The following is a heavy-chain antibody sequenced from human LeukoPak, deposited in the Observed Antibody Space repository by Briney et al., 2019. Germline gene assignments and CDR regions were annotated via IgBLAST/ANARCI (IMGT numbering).Heavy chain of an antibody. Sequence: GXSLRLSCAASGFTFDDYGMSWVRQAPGKGLEWVSGINWNGGSTGYADSVKGRFTISRDNAKNSLYLQMNSLRAEDTALYYCARAGRGWFGELALSAFDIWGQGTMVPVSS. CDR1: GFTFDDYG. D-gene: IGHD3-10*01. CDR2: INWNGGST. CDR3: ARAGRGWFGELALSAFDI. J-gene: IGHJ3*02. V-gene: IGHV3-20*04.